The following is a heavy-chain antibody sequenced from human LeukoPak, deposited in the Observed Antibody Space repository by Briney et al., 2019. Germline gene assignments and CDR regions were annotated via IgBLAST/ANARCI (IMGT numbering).Heavy chain of an antibody. J-gene: IGHJ4*02. Sequence: SETLSLTCGVSGVSVGSGGYSWSWIRQPPGKGLEWIGYVYHSGSSFYNPSLKSRLSIPMDRSKNAFSLRLTSVTAADTAVYYCASAYCGGDCYHSPLTDWRQGILVTVSS. CDR3: ASAYCGGDCYHSPLTD. CDR1: GVSVGSGGYS. CDR2: VYHSGSS. V-gene: IGHV4-30-2*01. D-gene: IGHD2-21*02.